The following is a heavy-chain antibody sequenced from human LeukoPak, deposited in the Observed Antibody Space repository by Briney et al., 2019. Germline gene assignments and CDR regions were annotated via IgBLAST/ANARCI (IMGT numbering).Heavy chain of an antibody. Sequence: PGGSLSLSCAASGFTFSSYWMSWVRQAPGKGLEWVANIKQDGSEKYYVDSVKGRFTISRDNAKNSLYLQMNSLRAEDTAVYYCARDHYDYVWGSYRQLGNDYWGQGTLVTVSS. V-gene: IGHV3-7*01. CDR1: GFTFSSYW. CDR2: IKQDGSEK. CDR3: ARDHYDYVWGSYRQLGNDY. J-gene: IGHJ4*02. D-gene: IGHD3-16*02.